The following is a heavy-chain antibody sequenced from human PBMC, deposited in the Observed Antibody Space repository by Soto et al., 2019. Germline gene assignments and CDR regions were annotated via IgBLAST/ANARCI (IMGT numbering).Heavy chain of an antibody. Sequence: ASVKVSCKASGYTFTTYAILWVRQAPGQSLEWMGWINGGSGNTEYSQKFKDRLTIPQDTAATTAYMELSRLRSGVTAIYYCGREPAHIQVAGSDGFGDWDPGTLVTVSS. CDR2: INGGSGNT. CDR1: GYTFTTYA. J-gene: IGHJ1*01. CDR3: GREPAHIQVAGSDGFGD. D-gene: IGHD6-19*01. V-gene: IGHV1-3*01.